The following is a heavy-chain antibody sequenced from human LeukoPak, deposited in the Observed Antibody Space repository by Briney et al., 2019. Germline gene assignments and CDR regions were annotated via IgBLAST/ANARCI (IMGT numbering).Heavy chain of an antibody. CDR1: GYSFTSYW. Sequence: PGESLKISCKGSGYSFTSYWIAWVRQMPGKGLESMGIILPDDFDTSCSPSFQGQVTISADKSISTAYLQWRSLKASDTAIYYCVTTLQGGRYGPPRDGFDIWGQGTKVTVSS. J-gene: IGHJ3*02. CDR3: VTTLQGGRYGPPRDGFDI. D-gene: IGHD5-18*01. V-gene: IGHV5-51*01. CDR2: ILPDDFDT.